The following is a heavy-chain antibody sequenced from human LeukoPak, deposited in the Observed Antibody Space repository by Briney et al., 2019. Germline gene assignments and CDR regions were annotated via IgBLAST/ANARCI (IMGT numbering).Heavy chain of an antibody. CDR3: ARGFDYGDYADAFDI. CDR1: GGSISSYY. D-gene: IGHD4-17*01. V-gene: IGHV4-4*07. CDR2: IYTSGST. Sequence: SETLSLTCTVSGGSISSYYWSWIRQPAGKGLEWIGRIYTSGSTNYNPSLKSRVTMSVDTSKNQFSLKLSSVTAADTAVYYCARGFDYGDYADAFDIWGQGTMVTVSS. J-gene: IGHJ3*02.